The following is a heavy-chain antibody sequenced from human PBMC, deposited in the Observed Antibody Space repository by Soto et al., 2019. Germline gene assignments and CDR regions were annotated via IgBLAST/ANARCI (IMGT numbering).Heavy chain of an antibody. CDR2: INPNGGAT. D-gene: IGHD5-12*01. J-gene: IGHJ6*03. V-gene: IGHV1-2*02. CDR3: ARESGGATATLDYYYFYMAV. CDR1: GDSFSAYY. Sequence: QVQLVQSGAEVKKPGASVKVSCKTSGDSFSAYYLHWVRQAPGQGLEWLGWINPNGGATKYAQKFRGRVAMTRDTSIRTAYLELTSLRSADTAIYYCARESGGATATLDYYYFYMAVWGKGTTVTVSS.